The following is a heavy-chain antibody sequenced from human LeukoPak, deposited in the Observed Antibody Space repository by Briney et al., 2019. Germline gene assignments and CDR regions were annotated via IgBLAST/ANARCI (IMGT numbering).Heavy chain of an antibody. CDR2: ISSSGSTI. V-gene: IGHV3-48*03. Sequence: GGSLRLSXAASGFPFSSYEMNWVRQAPGKGLEWVSYISSSGSTIYYADSVTGRFTISRDNAKNSLYLQMNTLRVEDTAVYYCARDISPLDYWGQGTLVTVSS. J-gene: IGHJ4*02. CDR3: ARDISPLDY. CDR1: GFPFSSYE.